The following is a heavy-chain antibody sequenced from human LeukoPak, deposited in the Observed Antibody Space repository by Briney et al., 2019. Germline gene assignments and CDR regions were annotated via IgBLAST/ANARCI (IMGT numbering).Heavy chain of an antibody. J-gene: IGHJ4*02. V-gene: IGHV1-2*02. D-gene: IGHD2-2*01. CDR1: GYTFTGYY. Sequence: ASVKVSCKASGYTFTGYYMRWVRQAPGQGLEWMGWINPNSGGTNYAQKFQGRVTMTRDTSISTAYMELSRLRSDDTAVYYCAREVVVVPAAMNDFDYWGQGTLVTVSS. CDR2: INPNSGGT. CDR3: AREVVVVPAAMNDFDY.